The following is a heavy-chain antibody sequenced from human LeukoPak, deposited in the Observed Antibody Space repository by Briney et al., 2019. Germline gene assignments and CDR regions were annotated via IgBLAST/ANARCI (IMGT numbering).Heavy chain of an antibody. CDR1: GFTFSSYS. CDR2: ISSSSSYI. CDR3: ARDQVGARPTVSAFDI. J-gene: IGHJ3*02. Sequence: PGGSLRLSCAASGFTFSSYSMNWVRQAPGKGLEWVSSISSSSSYIYYADSVKGRFTISRDNAKNSLYLQMNSLRAEDTAVYYCARDQVGARPTVSAFDIWGQGTMVTVSS. D-gene: IGHD1-26*01. V-gene: IGHV3-21*01.